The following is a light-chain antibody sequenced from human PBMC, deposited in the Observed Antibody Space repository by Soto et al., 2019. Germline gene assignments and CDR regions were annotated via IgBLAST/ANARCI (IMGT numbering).Light chain of an antibody. Sequence: EIVMTQSPATLSVSPGERATLSCRASQSVSSNLAWYQQKPGQAPRLLIYGASTRATGIPARFSGSGAWTEFKPNISSLQAKNFAVYYCQQYNNWPPLTFGGGTNVEIK. CDR2: GAS. CDR3: QQYNNWPPLT. J-gene: IGKJ4*01. V-gene: IGKV3-15*01. CDR1: QSVSSN.